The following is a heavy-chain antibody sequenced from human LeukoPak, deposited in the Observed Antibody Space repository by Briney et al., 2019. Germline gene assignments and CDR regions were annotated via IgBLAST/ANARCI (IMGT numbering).Heavy chain of an antibody. CDR3: ARTRNLFGVVIKEGSWFDP. Sequence: PSQTLSLTCTVSGGSISSGDYYWSWIRQPPGKGLEWIGYIYYSGSTNYNPSLKSRVTISVDTSKNQFSLKLSSVTAADTAVYYCARTRNLFGVVIKEGSWFDPWGQGTLVTVSS. V-gene: IGHV4-30-4*08. D-gene: IGHD3-3*01. J-gene: IGHJ5*02. CDR1: GGSISSGDYY. CDR2: IYYSGST.